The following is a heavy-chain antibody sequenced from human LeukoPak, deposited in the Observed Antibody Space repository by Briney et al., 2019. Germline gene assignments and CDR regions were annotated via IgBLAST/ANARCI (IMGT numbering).Heavy chain of an antibody. CDR1: GGSFSGYY. CDR2: INHSGST. Sequence: SETLSLTCAVYGGSFSGYYWSWIRQPPGKGLEWIGEINHSGSTNYNPSLKSRVTISVDTSKNQFSLKLSSVTAADTAVYYCARGKTYYDISKDAFDIWGRGTMVTVSS. D-gene: IGHD3-22*01. J-gene: IGHJ3*02. V-gene: IGHV4-34*01. CDR3: ARGKTYYDISKDAFDI.